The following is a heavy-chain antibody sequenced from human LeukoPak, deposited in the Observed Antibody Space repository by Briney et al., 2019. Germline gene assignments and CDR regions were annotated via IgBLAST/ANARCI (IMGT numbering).Heavy chain of an antibody. D-gene: IGHD1-14*01. Sequence: PSETLSLTCTVSGGSISSGGYYWSWIRQHPGKGLEWIGYIYYSGSTYYNPSLKSRVTISVDTSENQFSLKLTSVNAADTAVYYCARSPEYYFDYWGQGTLVTVSS. CDR1: GGSISSGGYY. J-gene: IGHJ4*02. CDR2: IYYSGST. V-gene: IGHV4-31*03. CDR3: ARSPEYYFDY.